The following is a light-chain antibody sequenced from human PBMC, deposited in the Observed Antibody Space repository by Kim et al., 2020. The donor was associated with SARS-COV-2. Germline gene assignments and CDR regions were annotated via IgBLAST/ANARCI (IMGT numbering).Light chain of an antibody. CDR3: QSWDTTVV. V-gene: IGLV3-1*01. CDR2: EDR. CDR1: RLVNKY. J-gene: IGLJ2*01. Sequence: SYELTQPPSVSVSPGQTASITCSGDRLVNKYVCWYQQKAGQSPVLIIYEDRKRPAGIPERFSGSNSRNIATLTISGTQAMDEADYYCQSWDTTVVFGGGTQLTVL.